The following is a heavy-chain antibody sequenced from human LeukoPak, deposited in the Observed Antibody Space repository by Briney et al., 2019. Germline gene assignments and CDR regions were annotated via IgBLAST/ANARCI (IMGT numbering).Heavy chain of an antibody. Sequence: GGSLRLSCAASGFTFSSYTMNWVRQAPGKGLEWVSSIAGSSGYVSYADSVKGRFTISRDNAKKSLYLQMTSLTAEDTAVYYCARDRGAYCGGDCYLGFDYWGRGTLVTVSS. CDR1: GFTFSSYT. CDR2: IAGSSGYV. D-gene: IGHD2-21*02. J-gene: IGHJ4*01. CDR3: ARDRGAYCGGDCYLGFDY. V-gene: IGHV3-21*01.